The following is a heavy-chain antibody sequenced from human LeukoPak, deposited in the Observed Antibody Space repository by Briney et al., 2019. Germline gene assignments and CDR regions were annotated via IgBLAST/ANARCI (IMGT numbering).Heavy chain of an antibody. V-gene: IGHV3-33*01. J-gene: IGHJ4*02. Sequence: GRSLRLSCAASGFTFSSYGMHWVRQAPGKGLEWVAVIWYDGSNKYYADSVKGPFTISRDNSKNTLYLQMNSLRAEDTAVYYCARNPPWYSSGWYYFDYWGQGTLVTVSS. CDR3: ARNPPWYSSGWYYFDY. CDR1: GFTFSSYG. CDR2: IWYDGSNK. D-gene: IGHD6-19*01.